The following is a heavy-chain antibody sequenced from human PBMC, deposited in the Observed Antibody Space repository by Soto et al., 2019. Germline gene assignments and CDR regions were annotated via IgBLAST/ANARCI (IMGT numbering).Heavy chain of an antibody. CDR1: GYTFIRYG. Sequence: QVQLVQSASEVMKPGASVKVSCKASGYTFIRYGITWVLQAPGQRLEWMGWISPYNDQTIYAQKLQGRVTMTADTSTRTVYMQWRSLNSDDTAVYYCARGGYYDNVWGKLSHYGLDVWGQGTSVTVSS. J-gene: IGHJ6*02. D-gene: IGHD3-16*01. CDR3: ARGGYYDNVWGKLSHYGLDV. CDR2: ISPYNDQT. V-gene: IGHV1-18*01.